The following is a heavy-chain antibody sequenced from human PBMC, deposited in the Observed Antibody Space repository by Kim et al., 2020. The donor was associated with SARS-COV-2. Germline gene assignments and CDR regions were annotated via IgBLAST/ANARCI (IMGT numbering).Heavy chain of an antibody. Sequence: YYADSVKGRLTVSRDNAQHSLYLQMNTLRAEDTAVYYCASQPTYYYGMDVWGQGTTVTVSS. J-gene: IGHJ6*02. CDR3: ASQPTYYYGMDV. V-gene: IGHV3-48*04.